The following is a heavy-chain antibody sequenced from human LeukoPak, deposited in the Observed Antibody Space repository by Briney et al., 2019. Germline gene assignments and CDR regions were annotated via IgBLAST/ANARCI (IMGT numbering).Heavy chain of an antibody. J-gene: IGHJ4*02. D-gene: IGHD3-22*01. CDR1: GFTFSSYE. CDR2: ISSSGSTI. V-gene: IGHV3-48*03. Sequence: GGSLRLSCAASGFTFSSYEMNWVRQAPGKGLEWVSYISSSGSTIYYADSVKGRFTISRDNAKNSLYLQMNSLRAEDTAVYYCARDYYYDSSGYSGRWGRGTLVTVSS. CDR3: ARDYYYDSSGYSGR.